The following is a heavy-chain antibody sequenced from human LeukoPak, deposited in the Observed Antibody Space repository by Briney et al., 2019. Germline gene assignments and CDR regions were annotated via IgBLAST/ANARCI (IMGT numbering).Heavy chain of an antibody. Sequence: GGSLRLSCAASGFTFSSYSMNWVRQAPGKGLEWVSSISSGSSYIYYADSVKGRFTISRDNAKNSLYLQMNSLRAEDTAIYYCASSSQDIVVVPARGYWGQGTLVTVSS. J-gene: IGHJ4*02. CDR1: GFTFSSYS. CDR2: ISSGSSYI. V-gene: IGHV3-21*01. CDR3: ASSSQDIVVVPARGY. D-gene: IGHD2-2*01.